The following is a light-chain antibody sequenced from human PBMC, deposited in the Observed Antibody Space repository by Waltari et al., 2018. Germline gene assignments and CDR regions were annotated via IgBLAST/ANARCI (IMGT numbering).Light chain of an antibody. CDR2: KTS. CDR1: QNVDTW. CDR3: QQYNTYWT. Sequence: DIQMTQSPSTLSASIGDRVTITCRASQNVDTWLAWYQQKPGKAPKLLVYKTSTLQSGVPSRFSGSGSGTHFTLTISSLQPDDFATYYCQQYNTYWTFCQGTKVE. V-gene: IGKV1-5*03. J-gene: IGKJ1*01.